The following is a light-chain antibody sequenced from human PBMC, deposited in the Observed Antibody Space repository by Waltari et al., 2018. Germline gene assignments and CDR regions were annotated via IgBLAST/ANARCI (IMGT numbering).Light chain of an antibody. CDR3: QSYDSSLRVRV. V-gene: IGLV1-40*01. Sequence: QSVLTQPPSVSGAPGQRVTISCTGSSSHIGAGYDVHWYQQLPGTAPKLLIYGNSNRPSGVPDRFSGSKSGTSASLAITGLQAEDEADYYCQSYDSSLRVRVFGGGTKLTVL. J-gene: IGLJ3*02. CDR1: SSHIGAGYD. CDR2: GNS.